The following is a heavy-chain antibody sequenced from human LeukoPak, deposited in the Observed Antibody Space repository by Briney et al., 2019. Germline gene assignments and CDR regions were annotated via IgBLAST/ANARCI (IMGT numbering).Heavy chain of an antibody. Sequence: PSETLSLTCTVSGASISSSSFYWGWIRQPPGKGLEWIGSIHYSWSTYYNPSLKSRVTISVDTSKNQFSLKMTSMTAADTAMYFCARRMIMVRDAFDRWGPGTMVTVSS. CDR2: IHYSWST. CDR3: ARRMIMVRDAFDR. V-gene: IGHV4-39*07. J-gene: IGHJ3*02. D-gene: IGHD3-10*01. CDR1: GASISSSSFY.